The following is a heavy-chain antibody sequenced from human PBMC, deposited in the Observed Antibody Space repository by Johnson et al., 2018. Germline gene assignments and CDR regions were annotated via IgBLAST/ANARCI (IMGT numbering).Heavy chain of an antibody. CDR3: GSRPPSATYYAVFDY. V-gene: IGHV3-7*01. CDR2: INQDGTET. CDR1: GFTFSNYW. Sequence: EVQLVESGGGLVQPGGSLRLSCAASGFTFSNYWMTWVRQAPGKGLEWVANINQDGTETYYVESVKGRFTISRDNAKNSLYLRMNSLTAEDTGFYYCGSRPPSATYYAVFDYWGQGALVTVSS. J-gene: IGHJ4*02. D-gene: IGHD1-26*01.